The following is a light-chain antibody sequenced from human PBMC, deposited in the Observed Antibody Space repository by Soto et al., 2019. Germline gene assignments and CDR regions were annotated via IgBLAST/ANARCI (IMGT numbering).Light chain of an antibody. Sequence: HSALTQPASVSGSPGQSITISCTGTSTDVGRYNYVSWYQQHPGKAPKLMVYDVSNRPSWVSNRFSGSKSGITASLTISGLQAEDEADYYCTSYTSDSTYVFGTGNKVTVL. CDR2: DVS. CDR1: STDVGRYNY. V-gene: IGLV2-14*01. CDR3: TSYTSDSTYV. J-gene: IGLJ1*01.